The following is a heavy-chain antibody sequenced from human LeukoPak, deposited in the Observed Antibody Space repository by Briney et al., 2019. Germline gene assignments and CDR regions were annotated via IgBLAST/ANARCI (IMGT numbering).Heavy chain of an antibody. Sequence: SETLSLTCAVYGGSFSGYYWGWIRQPPGKGLEWIGEINHSGSTNYNPSLKSRVTISVDTSKNQFSLKLSSVTAADTAVYYCARGLESSGWHLDAFDIWGQGTMVTVSS. CDR2: INHSGST. D-gene: IGHD6-19*01. CDR1: GGSFSGYY. J-gene: IGHJ3*02. CDR3: ARGLESSGWHLDAFDI. V-gene: IGHV4-34*01.